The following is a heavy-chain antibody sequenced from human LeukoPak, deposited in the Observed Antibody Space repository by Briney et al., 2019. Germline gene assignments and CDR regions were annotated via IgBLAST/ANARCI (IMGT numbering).Heavy chain of an antibody. V-gene: IGHV3-23*01. Sequence: PGGSLRLSCAASGFTFSNYAMRWVRQAPGKGLEWVSGISGSGGSTYYADSVKGRFTISRDNSKNTLYLQMNSLRAEDTAVYYCAKDIGYSSGWYVYNNWFDPWGQGTLVTVSS. CDR3: AKDIGYSSGWYVYNNWFDP. CDR1: GFTFSNYA. D-gene: IGHD6-19*01. J-gene: IGHJ5*02. CDR2: ISGSGGST.